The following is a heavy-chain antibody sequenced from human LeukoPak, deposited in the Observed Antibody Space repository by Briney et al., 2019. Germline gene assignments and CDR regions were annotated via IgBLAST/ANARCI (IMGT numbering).Heavy chain of an antibody. J-gene: IGHJ4*02. V-gene: IGHV1-8*03. CDR1: GYTFTSYD. CDR3: ASSRSWYAQYYFDY. Sequence: ASVKVSCKASGYTFTSYDINWVRQATGQGLEWMGWMSPNSGNTGYAQKFQGRVTITRNTSISTAYMELSSLRSEDTAVYYCASSRSWYAQYYFDYWGQGTLVTVSS. CDR2: MSPNSGNT. D-gene: IGHD6-13*01.